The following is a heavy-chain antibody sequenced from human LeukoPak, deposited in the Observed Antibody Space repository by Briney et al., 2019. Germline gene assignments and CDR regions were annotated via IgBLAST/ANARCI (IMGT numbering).Heavy chain of an antibody. CDR2: IYHSGST. Sequence: PSETLSLTCAVSGGSISSGGYSWSWIRQPPGKGLEWIGYIYHSGSTYYNPSLKSRVTISVDRSKNQFSLKLSSVTAADTAVYYCARGGYSGNRGAFDIWGQGTMVTVPS. CDR1: GGSISSGGYS. V-gene: IGHV4-30-2*01. D-gene: IGHD1-26*01. CDR3: ARGGYSGNRGAFDI. J-gene: IGHJ3*02.